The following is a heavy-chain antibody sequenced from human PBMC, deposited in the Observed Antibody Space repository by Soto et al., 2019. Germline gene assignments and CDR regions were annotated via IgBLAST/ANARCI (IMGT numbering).Heavy chain of an antibody. CDR2: ISSRGTTI. CDR3: ATEYGGDYDY. J-gene: IGHJ4*02. D-gene: IGHD4-17*01. V-gene: IGHV3-48*01. Sequence: PGGSLRLSCAASGFTFSTYSLNWVRQAPGKGLEWVSYISSRGTTIYYADSVKGRFTISRDTAKNSLYPQMDSLRAEDTAVYYCATEYGGDYDYWGQGTLVTVSS. CDR1: GFTFSTYS.